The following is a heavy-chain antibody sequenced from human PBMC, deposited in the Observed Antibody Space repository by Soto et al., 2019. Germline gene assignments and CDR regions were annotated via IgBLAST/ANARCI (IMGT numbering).Heavy chain of an antibody. J-gene: IGHJ4*02. CDR3: ARSTGRH. V-gene: IGHV4-30-4*01. Sequence: PSETLSLTCTVSGGSISSDDYYWSWIRRSPGRGLEWIGYIYFSGDTYYNPSLRSRLTISIDASKNQFSLQLRSVTATDTAVYYCARSTGRHWGPGTLVTVSS. CDR1: GGSISSDDYY. CDR2: IYFSGDT.